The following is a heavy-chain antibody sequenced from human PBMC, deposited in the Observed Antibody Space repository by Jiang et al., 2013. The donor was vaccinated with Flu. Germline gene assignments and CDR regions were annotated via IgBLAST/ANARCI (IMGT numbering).Heavy chain of an antibody. Sequence: GLVKPSQTLSLTCTVSGGSISSGGYYWSWIRQHPGKGLEWIGYIYYSGSTYYNPSLKSRVTISVDTSKNQFSLKLSSVTAADTAVYYCAREPYYYDSSGYSDDAFDIWGQGTMVTVSS. D-gene: IGHD3-22*01. V-gene: IGHV4-31*03. J-gene: IGHJ3*02. CDR1: GGSISSGGYY. CDR3: AREPYYYDSSGYSDDAFDI. CDR2: IYYSGST.